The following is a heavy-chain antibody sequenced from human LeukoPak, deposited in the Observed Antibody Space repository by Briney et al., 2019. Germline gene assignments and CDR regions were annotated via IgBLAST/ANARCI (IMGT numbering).Heavy chain of an antibody. CDR3: ARVGYSSSSIDY. CDR1: GFTFRSAW. J-gene: IGHJ4*02. CDR2: IKEDGSIK. D-gene: IGHD6-13*01. Sequence: GGSLGLSCAASGFTFRSAWMSWVRQVPGKGLQWVANIKEDGSIKYYVDSVKGRLTISRDNAKSSVYLQVNSLRAEDTALYYCARVGYSSSSIDYWGQGTLVTVSS. V-gene: IGHV3-7*01.